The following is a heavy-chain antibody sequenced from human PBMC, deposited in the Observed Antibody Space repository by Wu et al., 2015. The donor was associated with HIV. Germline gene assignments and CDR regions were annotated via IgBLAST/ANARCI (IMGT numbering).Heavy chain of an antibody. CDR1: GGTFSSFS. J-gene: IGHJ6*02. CDR2: IIPLFGTA. D-gene: IGHD1-26*01. Sequence: QVQLVQSGAEVKKPGSSVKVSCKASGGTFSSFSVSWVRQAPGQGLEWMGGIIPLFGTAHSAQKFQDRVTISTDDSSATVYMEMRSLTSEDTAIYYCAKANRIVISGIDYYHQYGMDVWGQGTTVTVSS. CDR3: AKANRIVISGIDYYHQYGMDV. V-gene: IGHV1-69*05.